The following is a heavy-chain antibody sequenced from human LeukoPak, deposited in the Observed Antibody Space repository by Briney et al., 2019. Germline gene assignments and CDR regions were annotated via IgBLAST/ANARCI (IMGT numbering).Heavy chain of an antibody. CDR1: GYTFTGYY. V-gene: IGHV1-2*02. D-gene: IGHD6-19*01. CDR2: INPNSGGT. J-gene: IGHJ4*02. CDR3: ARESSGWFYYFDY. Sequence: ASVKVSCKASGYTFTGYYMHWVRQAPGQRLEWMGWINPNSGGTNYAQKFQGRVTMTRDTSISTAYMELSRLRSDDTAVYYCARESSGWFYYFDYWGQGTLVTVSS.